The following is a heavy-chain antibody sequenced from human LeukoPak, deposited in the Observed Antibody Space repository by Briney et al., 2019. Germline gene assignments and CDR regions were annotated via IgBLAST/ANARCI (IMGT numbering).Heavy chain of an antibody. CDR2: IYSGGST. Sequence: GGSLRLSCAASGFTVSSNYMSWVRQAPGKGLEWVSVIYSGGSTYYADSVKGRFTISRDNSKNTLYLQMNSLTTEDTAVYFCAHRDTTMVRVDYWGQGTLVTVSS. V-gene: IGHV3-53*01. CDR1: GFTVSSNY. CDR3: AHRDTTMVRVDY. J-gene: IGHJ4*02. D-gene: IGHD5-18*01.